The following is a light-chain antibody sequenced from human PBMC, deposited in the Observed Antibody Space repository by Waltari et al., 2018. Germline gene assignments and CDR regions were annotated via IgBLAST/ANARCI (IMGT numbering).Light chain of an antibody. CDR3: LQYHISPLT. J-gene: IGKJ4*01. Sequence: EVVLTHSPGTLSLSPGERATLSCRASQSITTNSLAWYQQKPGQAPRFLIYGTSSRATGIPDRFTGSGSGTDFTLTISRLEPGDFAVYYCLQYHISPLTFGGGTKVEIK. CDR2: GTS. CDR1: QSITTNS. V-gene: IGKV3-20*01.